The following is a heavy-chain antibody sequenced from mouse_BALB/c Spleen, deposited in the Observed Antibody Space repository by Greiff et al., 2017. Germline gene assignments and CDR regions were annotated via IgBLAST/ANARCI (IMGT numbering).Heavy chain of an antibody. Sequence: VQLQESGPGLVAPSQSLSITCTVSGFSLTSYGVHWVRQPPGKGLEWLGVIWAGGSTNYNSALMSRLSISKDNSKSQVFLKMNSLQTDDTAMYYCARELGHYWYFDVWGAGTTVTVSS. D-gene: IGHD4-1*01. V-gene: IGHV2-9*02. CDR3: ARELGHYWYFDV. CDR2: IWAGGST. J-gene: IGHJ1*01. CDR1: GFSLTSYG.